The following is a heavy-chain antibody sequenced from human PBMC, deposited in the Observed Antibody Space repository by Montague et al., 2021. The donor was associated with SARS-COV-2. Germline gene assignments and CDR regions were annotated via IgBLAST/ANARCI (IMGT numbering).Heavy chain of an antibody. CDR1: GDSISSYY. J-gene: IGHJ4*01. CDR2: TYYSGST. V-gene: IGHV4-59*08. Sequence: SETLSLTCTVSGDSISSYYWSWIRQSPGKGLEWIGYTYYSGSTNYNPSLKSRVTISVDTSKNQFSLKLRSVTAADTAGYYCARGQLWFDYWGQGTLVTVSS. CDR3: ARGQLWFDY. D-gene: IGHD5-18*01.